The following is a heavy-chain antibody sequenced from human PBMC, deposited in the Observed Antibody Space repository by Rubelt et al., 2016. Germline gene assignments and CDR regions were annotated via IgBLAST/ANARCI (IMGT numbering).Heavy chain of an antibody. CDR2: IYYSGST. V-gene: IGHV4-59*12. Sequence: QVQLQESGPGLVKPSETLSLTCTVSGSSISSYYWSWIRQPLGKGLEWIGYIYYSGSTNYNPSLKSRVTISVDTSRNQFSLKLSSVTAADTAVYYCARVDPNYYYGMDVWGQGTTVTVSS. CDR1: GSSISSYY. J-gene: IGHJ6*02. CDR3: ARVDPNYYYGMDV.